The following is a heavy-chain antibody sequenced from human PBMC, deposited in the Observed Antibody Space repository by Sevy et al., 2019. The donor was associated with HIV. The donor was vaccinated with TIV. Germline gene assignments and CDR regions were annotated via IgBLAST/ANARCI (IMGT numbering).Heavy chain of an antibody. CDR1: GFPFNNYA. CDR2: IYGTAGVT. D-gene: IGHD3-22*01. Sequence: GGSLRLSCEASGFPFNNYAMQWVRQAPGKGLEWVSTIYGTAGVTYYADSVKGRFTISRDNSKNTLFLQMNSLRAEDTAIYYCAGGRYDSSGSFDAFDIWGQGTMVTVSS. V-gene: IGHV3-23*01. CDR3: AGGRYDSSGSFDAFDI. J-gene: IGHJ3*02.